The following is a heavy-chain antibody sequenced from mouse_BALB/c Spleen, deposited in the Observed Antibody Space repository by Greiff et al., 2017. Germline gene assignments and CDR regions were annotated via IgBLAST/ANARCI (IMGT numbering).Heavy chain of an antibody. CDR2: INPSTGYT. V-gene: IGHV1-7*01. Sequence: VQLQQSGAELAKPGASVKMSCKASGYTFTSYWMHWVKQRPGQGLEWIGYINPSTGYTEYNQKFKDKATLTADKSSSTAYMQLSSLTSEDSAVYYCAGWDFDYWGQGTTLTVSA. J-gene: IGHJ2*01. CDR3: AGWDFDY. CDR1: GYTFTSYW.